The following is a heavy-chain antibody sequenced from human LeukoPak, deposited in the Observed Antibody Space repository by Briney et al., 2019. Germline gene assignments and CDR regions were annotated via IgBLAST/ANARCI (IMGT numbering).Heavy chain of an antibody. CDR1: GYPVSSDYY. J-gene: IGHJ4*02. CDR2: IYHSGST. D-gene: IGHD3-3*02. Sequence: SETLSLTCAVSGYPVSSDYYWGWIRQPPGQGLEWIGTIYHSGSTYYNPSLKSRVTISVDTSKSQFSLKLSSVTAADTAIYDCARHIWVTGVTYYFDYWGQGTLVTVSS. V-gene: IGHV4-38-2*01. CDR3: ARHIWVTGVTYYFDY.